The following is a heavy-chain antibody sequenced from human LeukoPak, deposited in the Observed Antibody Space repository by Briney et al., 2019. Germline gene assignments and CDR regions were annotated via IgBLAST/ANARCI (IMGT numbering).Heavy chain of an antibody. CDR1: GGSISSYY. Sequence: SETLSLTCTVSGGSISSYYWSWIRQPPGKGLEWIWYIYYSGSTNYNPSLKSRVTISVDTSKNQFSLKLSSVTAADTAVYYCARGASSWYHWFDPWGQGTLVTVSS. CDR3: ARGASSWYHWFDP. CDR2: IYYSGST. V-gene: IGHV4-59*01. D-gene: IGHD6-13*01. J-gene: IGHJ5*02.